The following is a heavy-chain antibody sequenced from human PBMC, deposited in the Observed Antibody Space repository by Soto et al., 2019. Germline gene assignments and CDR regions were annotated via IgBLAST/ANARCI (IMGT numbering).Heavy chain of an antibody. J-gene: IGHJ1*01. CDR1: GGTFSSYA. V-gene: IGHV1-69*01. CDR3: ARVTEYYGSGSYPEYFQH. D-gene: IGHD3-10*01. Sequence: KVSCKASGGTFSSYAISWVRQAPGQGLEWMGGIIPIFGTANYAQKFQGRVTITADESTSTAYMELSSLRSEDTAVYYCARVTEYYGSGSYPEYFQHWGQGTLVTVSS. CDR2: IIPIFGTA.